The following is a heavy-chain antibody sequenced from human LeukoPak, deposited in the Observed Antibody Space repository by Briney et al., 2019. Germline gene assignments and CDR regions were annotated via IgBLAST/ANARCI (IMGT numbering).Heavy chain of an antibody. D-gene: IGHD1-1*01. CDR2: ISYDGSNK. CDR1: GFTFSSYG. V-gene: IGHV3-30*18. Sequence: GGSLRLSCAASGFTFSSYGMRWVRQAPGKGLEWVAVISYDGSNKYYADSVKGRFTISRDNSKNTLYLQMNSLRAEDTAVYYCANGEYTTGTTSDYYGMDVWGQGTTVTVSS. J-gene: IGHJ6*02. CDR3: ANGEYTTGTTSDYYGMDV.